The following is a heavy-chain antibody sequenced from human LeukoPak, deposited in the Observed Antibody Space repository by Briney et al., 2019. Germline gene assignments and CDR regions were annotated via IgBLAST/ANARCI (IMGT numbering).Heavy chain of an antibody. Sequence: SETLSLTCTVSGVSISSSSYYWGWIRQPPGKGLEWIGRIYYSGSTYYNPSLKSRVTISVDTSKNQFSLKLSSVTAADTAVYYCARAPLGYCSGGSCSWFDPWGQGTLVTVSS. CDR1: GVSISSSSYY. CDR3: ARAPLGYCSGGSCSWFDP. J-gene: IGHJ5*02. CDR2: IYYSGST. V-gene: IGHV4-39*07. D-gene: IGHD2-15*01.